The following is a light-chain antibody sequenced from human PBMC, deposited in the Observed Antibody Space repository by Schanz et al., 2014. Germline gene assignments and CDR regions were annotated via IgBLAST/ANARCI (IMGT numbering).Light chain of an antibody. J-gene: IGLJ2*01. CDR2: DVS. CDR3: SSYAGINNWVV. CDR1: SSDVGGYNY. V-gene: IGLV2-14*03. Sequence: QSALTQPASVSGSPGQSITISCTGTSSDVGGYNYVSWYQHHPGKAPKLMIYDVSNRPSGVSNRFSGSKSGNTASLTISGLQAEDEADYYCSSYAGINNWVVFGGGTKLTVL.